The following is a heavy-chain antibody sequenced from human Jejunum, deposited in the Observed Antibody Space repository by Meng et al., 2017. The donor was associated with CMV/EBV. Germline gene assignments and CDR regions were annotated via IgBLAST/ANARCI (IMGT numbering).Heavy chain of an antibody. CDR2: IHYSGTP. CDR1: GGSISPDS. D-gene: IGHD5-12*01. Sequence: SGGSISPDSGSWIRQSPEKGLEWSGYIHYSGTPNYNPSLKSRVTISVDTSKNQFSLKVTSVTAADTAVYYCARALGDIVAADGMDVWGQGTTVTVSS. J-gene: IGHJ6*02. V-gene: IGHV4-59*01. CDR3: ARALGDIVAADGMDV.